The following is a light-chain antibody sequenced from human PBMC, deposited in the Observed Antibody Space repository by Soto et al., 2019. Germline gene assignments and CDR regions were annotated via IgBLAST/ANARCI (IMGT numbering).Light chain of an antibody. CDR3: AAWDDSLNGVV. CDR1: SSDIGSNA. J-gene: IGLJ7*01. V-gene: IGLV1-44*01. CDR2: SSD. Sequence: QSVLTQPPSASGTPGQKVTFSCSGSSSDIGSNAVNWYQQLPGTAPRLLIYSSDQRPSGVPDRLSGSKSGTSASLAISGLRSEDAADYFCAAWDDSLNGVVFGGGTQLTVL.